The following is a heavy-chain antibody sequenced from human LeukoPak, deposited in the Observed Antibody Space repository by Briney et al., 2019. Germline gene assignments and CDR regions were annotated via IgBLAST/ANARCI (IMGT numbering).Heavy chain of an antibody. CDR1: GGSISSYY. V-gene: IGHV4-4*07. D-gene: IGHD3-22*01. Sequence: SETLSLTCTVSGGSISSYYWSWIRQPAGKRLEWIGRIYNTGRTNYNPSLKSRVTISVDTSKNQFSLKLSSVTAADTAVYYCARVTNYYDSSGYPYFDYWGQGTLVTVSS. CDR2: IYNTGRT. CDR3: ARVTNYYDSSGYPYFDY. J-gene: IGHJ4*02.